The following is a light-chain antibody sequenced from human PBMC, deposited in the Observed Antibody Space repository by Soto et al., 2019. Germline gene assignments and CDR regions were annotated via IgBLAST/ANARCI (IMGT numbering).Light chain of an antibody. V-gene: IGKV3-15*01. CDR3: QQYENWPSIT. CDR2: DAS. Sequence: EIVMTQSPATLSVSPGETATLSCRASQSVSNNVAWYQQKPGQAPRLLIYDASNRATGIPDRFSGSGSGTEFALAISSLQSEDFAVYYCQQYENWPSITFGQGTRLEIK. J-gene: IGKJ5*01. CDR1: QSVSNN.